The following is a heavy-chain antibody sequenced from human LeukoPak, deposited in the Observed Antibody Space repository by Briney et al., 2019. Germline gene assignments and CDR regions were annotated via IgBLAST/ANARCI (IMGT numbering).Heavy chain of an antibody. CDR2: IYYSGAA. CDR3: ARSTNYYYFYLDV. V-gene: IGHV4-59*02. CDR1: GGSVNRYY. J-gene: IGHJ6*03. Sequence: PSETLSLTCTVSGGSVNRYYWSWIRQPPGKGLEWIGFIYYSGAANYSPSLESRVTISIDTSRNQISLRLTSVTAADTAVYFCARSTNYYYFYLDVWGGGTTVTVSS.